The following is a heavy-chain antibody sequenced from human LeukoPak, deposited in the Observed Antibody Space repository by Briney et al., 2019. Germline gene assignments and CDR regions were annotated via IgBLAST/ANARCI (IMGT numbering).Heavy chain of an antibody. CDR2: ICGGGNI. Sequence: GGSLRLSCTASGFTFSSFWVSWVRQAPGKGLEWVSVICGGGNIYYADSVKGRFTISRDNSKNTLYLQMNSLRAEDTAVYYCARGAGYNYPYYFDYWGQGTLVTVSS. D-gene: IGHD5-24*01. J-gene: IGHJ4*02. CDR3: ARGAGYNYPYYFDY. V-gene: IGHV3-53*01. CDR1: GFTFSSFW.